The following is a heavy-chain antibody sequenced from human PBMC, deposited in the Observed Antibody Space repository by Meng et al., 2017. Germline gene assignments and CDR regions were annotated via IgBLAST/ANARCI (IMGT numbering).Heavy chain of an antibody. V-gene: IGHV1-2*06. CDR1: GYTFTGYY. CDR3: ASSSGWGDPVYDY. D-gene: IGHD2-21*01. Sequence: QVRRVQSGDEVRKPGASVKVSCKASGYTFTGYYMHWVRQAPGQGLEWMGRINPNSGGTNYAQKFQGRVTMTRDTSISTAYMELSRLRSDDTAVYYCASSSGWGDPVYDYWGQGTLVTVSS. J-gene: IGHJ4*02. CDR2: INPNSGGT.